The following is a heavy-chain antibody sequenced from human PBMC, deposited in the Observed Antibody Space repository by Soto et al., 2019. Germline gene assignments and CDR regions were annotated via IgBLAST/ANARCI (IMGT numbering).Heavy chain of an antibody. V-gene: IGHV3-23*01. J-gene: IGHJ4*02. Sequence: EVQLLESGGGFVQPGGSLRLFCEASGFTFRNYAMTWVRQVPGKGLEWVSTLTRGDTPHYVDTVKGRFTISRDKSKSTLYLQMNSLRAEDTATYYCARTDKFNSQTPGWANRFDYWGQGTLVTVSS. CDR1: GFTFRNYA. D-gene: IGHD6-19*01. CDR3: ARTDKFNSQTPGWANRFDY. CDR2: LTRGDTP.